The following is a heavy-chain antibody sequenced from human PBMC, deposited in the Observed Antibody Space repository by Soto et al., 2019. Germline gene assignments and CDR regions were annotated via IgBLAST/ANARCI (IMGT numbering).Heavy chain of an antibody. D-gene: IGHD4-4*01. Sequence: QVQLVESGGGLVKPGGSLRLSCAASGFTFSDYYMSWIRQAPGKGLEWVSYISSSSSYTNYADSVKGRFTISRDNAKNSLYLQMNSLRAEDTAVYYCARVNSDYYYGMDVWGQGTTVTVSS. CDR2: ISSSSSYT. J-gene: IGHJ6*02. CDR1: GFTFSDYY. V-gene: IGHV3-11*06. CDR3: ARVNSDYYYGMDV.